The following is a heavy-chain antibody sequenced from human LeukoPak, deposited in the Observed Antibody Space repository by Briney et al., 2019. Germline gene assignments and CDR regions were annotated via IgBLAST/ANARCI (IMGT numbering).Heavy chain of an antibody. CDR1: GGSISSYY. CDR2: IYTSGST. J-gene: IGHJ6*03. CDR3: ARGGRFLEWLVFYYYYMDV. Sequence: PSETLSLTCTVSGGSISSYYWSWIRQPAGKGLEWIGRIYTSGSTNYNPSLKSRVTMSVDTSKNQFSLKLSSVTAADTAVYYCARGGRFLEWLVFYYYYMDVWGKGTTVTVSS. D-gene: IGHD3-3*01. V-gene: IGHV4-4*07.